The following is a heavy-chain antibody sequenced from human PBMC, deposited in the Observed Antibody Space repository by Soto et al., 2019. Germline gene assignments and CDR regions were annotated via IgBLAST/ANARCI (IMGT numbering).Heavy chain of an antibody. CDR1: GGTFSSYA. Sequence: SVKVSCKASGGTFSSYAISWVRQAPGQGLEWMGGIIPIFGTANYAQKFQGRVTITADESTSTAYMELSSLRSEDTAVYYCARVYYPHYQYYGMDVWGQGTTVTVSS. CDR2: IIPIFGTA. J-gene: IGHJ6*02. CDR3: ARVYYPHYQYYGMDV. D-gene: IGHD3-22*01. V-gene: IGHV1-69*13.